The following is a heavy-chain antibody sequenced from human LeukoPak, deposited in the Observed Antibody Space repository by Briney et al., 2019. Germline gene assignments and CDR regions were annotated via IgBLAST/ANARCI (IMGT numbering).Heavy chain of an antibody. CDR2: IKPDGSEK. CDR3: ARMSSYCDY. J-gene: IGHJ4*02. D-gene: IGHD2-2*01. V-gene: IGHV3-7*01. Sequence: GGSLRLSCVASGFTFSSHHMNWVRQTPGKGLESVATIKPDGSEKYYVDSVKGRFTISRDNAKSSLYLQMNSLRAKDTGVYFCARMSSYCDYWGQGTLVTVSS. CDR1: GFTFSSHH.